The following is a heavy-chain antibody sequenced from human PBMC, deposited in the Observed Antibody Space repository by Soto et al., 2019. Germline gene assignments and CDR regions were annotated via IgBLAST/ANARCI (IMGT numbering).Heavy chain of an antibody. J-gene: IGHJ4*02. CDR2: IYYSGST. Sequence: SETLSLTCTVSGGSISSSSYYWGWIRQPPGKGLEWIGSIYYSGSTYYNPSLKSRVTISVDTSKNQFSLKLSSVTAADTAVYYCARREGYCISTSCYSPFDYWGQGTLVTVSS. D-gene: IGHD2-2*01. V-gene: IGHV4-39*01. CDR3: ARREGYCISTSCYSPFDY. CDR1: GGSISSSSYY.